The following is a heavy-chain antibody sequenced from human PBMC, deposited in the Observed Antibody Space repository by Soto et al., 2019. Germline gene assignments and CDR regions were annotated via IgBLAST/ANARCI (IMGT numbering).Heavy chain of an antibody. CDR3: ARDRSIDFWSGYWNDAFDI. CDR2: ISAYNGNT. D-gene: IGHD3-3*01. Sequence: ASVKVSCKASGYTFTSYGISWVRQAPGQGLEWMGRISAYNGNTNYAQKLQGRVTLTTDTSTSTAYMELRSLRSDDTAVYYCARDRSIDFWSGYWNDAFDIWGQGTMVTVSS. CDR1: GYTFTSYG. J-gene: IGHJ3*02. V-gene: IGHV1-18*04.